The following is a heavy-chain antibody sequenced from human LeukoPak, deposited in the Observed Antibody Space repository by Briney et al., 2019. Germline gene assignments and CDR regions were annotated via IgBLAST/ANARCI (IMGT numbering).Heavy chain of an antibody. V-gene: IGHV1-69*01. J-gene: IGHJ4*02. CDR1: GGTFSSYA. CDR3: ARHQTQNIGFGELLYGSLDY. Sequence: SSVKVSCKDSGGTFSSYAIIWVRQAPGQGREWVGGIIPIFGTANYAHKFQGRVTLTADESTSTAYMELSSLRSEDTAVYYCARHQTQNIGFGELLYGSLDYWGQGTLVPVSS. D-gene: IGHD3-10*01. CDR2: IIPIFGTA.